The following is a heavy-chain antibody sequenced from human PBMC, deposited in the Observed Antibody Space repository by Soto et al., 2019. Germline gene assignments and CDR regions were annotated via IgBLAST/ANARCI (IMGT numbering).Heavy chain of an antibody. CDR2: INSGSTSV. D-gene: IGHD1-26*01. CDR1: GFDFNSYS. Sequence: GGSLRLSCVASGFDFNSYSMNWVRQAPGKGLEWISYINSGSTSVFYADSVKGRFTISRDNAKNSLYLQMNSLRAEDTAVYYCTSSASPDSYWGQGTLVTVSS. J-gene: IGHJ4*02. V-gene: IGHV3-48*01. CDR3: TSSASPDSY.